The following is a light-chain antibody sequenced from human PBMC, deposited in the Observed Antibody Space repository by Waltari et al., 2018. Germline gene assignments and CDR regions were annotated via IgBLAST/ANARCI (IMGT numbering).Light chain of an antibody. CDR2: WAS. V-gene: IGKV4-1*01. CDR3: QQYYSFPFT. CDR1: QFILYESDNKNY. J-gene: IGKJ2*01. Sequence: DIVMTQSPASLTVSLGERAAINCRSSQFILYESDNKNYLGWYQQKPGQSPKLLISWASTRESGVPHRFSGSGSGTDFTLTISSLQAEDVAVYYCQQYYSFPFTFGQGTKLE.